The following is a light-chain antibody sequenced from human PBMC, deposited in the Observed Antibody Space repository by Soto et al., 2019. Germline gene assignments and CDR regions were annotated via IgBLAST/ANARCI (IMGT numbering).Light chain of an antibody. V-gene: IGKV3-20*01. CDR3: QQYGSSAQT. Sequence: EIVLTQSPGTLSLSPGERATLSCRASQSVSSSYLAWYQQKSGQAPRLLIYGASNRATGIPDRFSGSGSGTDLTLTISRLEPEGFAVYYCQQYGSSAQTFGQGTKVEIK. J-gene: IGKJ1*01. CDR2: GAS. CDR1: QSVSSSY.